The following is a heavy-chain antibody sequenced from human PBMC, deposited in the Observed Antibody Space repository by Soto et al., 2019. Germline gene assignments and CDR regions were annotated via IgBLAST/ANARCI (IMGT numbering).Heavy chain of an antibody. Sequence: SETLSLTCVVYDGSLTEYHWSWVRQTPGKGLEWIGEVSHHGTSHYNPSLGSRVIMSVVPSKNLFSLTLNSVTAADTAFYYCARDQGSHPGDWGQGILVTVSS. CDR3: ARDQGSHPGD. J-gene: IGHJ4*02. CDR1: DGSLTEYH. CDR2: VSHHGTS. V-gene: IGHV4-34*01. D-gene: IGHD6-19*01.